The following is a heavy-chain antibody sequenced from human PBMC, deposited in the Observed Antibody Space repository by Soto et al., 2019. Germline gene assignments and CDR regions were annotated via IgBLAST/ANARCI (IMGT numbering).Heavy chain of an antibody. J-gene: IGHJ4*02. D-gene: IGHD3-22*01. CDR3: ARGGGSYDSGAYEKVPHDY. V-gene: IGHV1-8*01. CDR2: MNPNSANT. CDR1: GYTFANYD. Sequence: QVQLVQSGAEVREPGASVKVSCKASGYTFANYDINWVRQATGQGLEWMGWMNPNSANTGYAQKFQGRVTMTRDTSINAAYMELRSLGFEDTAVYFCARGGGSYDSGAYEKVPHDYWGQGTLVTVSS.